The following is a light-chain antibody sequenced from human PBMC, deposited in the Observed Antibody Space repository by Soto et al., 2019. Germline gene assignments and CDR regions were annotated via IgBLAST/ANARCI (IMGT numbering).Light chain of an antibody. CDR1: QSVYSN. CDR2: GTF. J-gene: IGKJ4*01. V-gene: IGKV3-15*01. Sequence: EIVMTQSPATLSVSPGERATLSCRASQSVYSNLAWYQQKPGQAPRLLIHGTFTRATGIPARFSGSGSGTAFTLTISSLQSEDFAVYYCQQYNKWPLTFGGGTKVEIK. CDR3: QQYNKWPLT.